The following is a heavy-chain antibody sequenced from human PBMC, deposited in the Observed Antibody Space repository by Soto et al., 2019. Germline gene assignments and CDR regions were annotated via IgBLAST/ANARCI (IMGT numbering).Heavy chain of an antibody. J-gene: IGHJ4*02. CDR3: ARVPPQYCSGGSCYSFIRFDY. D-gene: IGHD2-15*01. Sequence: ASVKVSCKTSGYTFTGFDINWVRQATGQGLEWMGWMNPNSGNTGYAQMFQGRVTMTRNTSISTAYLELSSLRSEDTAVYYCARVPPQYCSGGSCYSFIRFDYWGQGTLVTVSS. CDR2: MNPNSGNT. V-gene: IGHV1-8*01. CDR1: GYTFTGFD.